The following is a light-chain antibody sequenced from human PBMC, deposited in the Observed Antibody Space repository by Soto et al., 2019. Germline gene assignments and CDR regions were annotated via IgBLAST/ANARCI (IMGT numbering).Light chain of an antibody. Sequence: QSALTQPASVSASPGQSITISCTGTRNDVGLYNYVSWYQHHPGNAPKLIIYGVSDRPSGVSNRFSGSKSGNTASLTISGLQAEQEADYYRSSYKTTTLEVFGTGTKVTVL. V-gene: IGLV2-14*01. J-gene: IGLJ1*01. CDR2: GVS. CDR3: SSYKTTTLEV. CDR1: RNDVGLYNY.